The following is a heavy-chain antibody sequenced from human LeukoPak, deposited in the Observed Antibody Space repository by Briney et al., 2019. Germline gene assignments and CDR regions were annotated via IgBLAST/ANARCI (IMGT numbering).Heavy chain of an antibody. D-gene: IGHD6-19*01. CDR3: AKDESLYSSGWCHDY. Sequence: GGSLRLSCAASGFTFSSYGIHWVRQAPGKGLEWVAFIRYDGSNKYYADSVKGRFTISRDNSKNTLYLQMNSLRAEDTAVYYCAKDESLYSSGWCHDYWGQGTLVTVSS. J-gene: IGHJ4*02. CDR2: IRYDGSNK. V-gene: IGHV3-30*02. CDR1: GFTFSSYG.